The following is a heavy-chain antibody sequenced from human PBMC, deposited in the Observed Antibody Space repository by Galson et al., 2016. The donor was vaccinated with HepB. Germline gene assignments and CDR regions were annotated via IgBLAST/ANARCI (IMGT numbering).Heavy chain of an antibody. V-gene: IGHV3-64*02. D-gene: IGHD1-26*01. CDR3: ARKRGHSGSYYYYGLDV. J-gene: IGHJ6*02. CDR1: GFTFSSYA. CDR2: ISSNGVTT. Sequence: SLRLSCAASGFTFSSYAVRWVRQAPGKGLEYVSAISSNGVTTYFADSVKGRFTISRDNSKNTLYLQMGSLRAEDMAVYYCARKRGHSGSYYYYGLDVWGQGTTVTVSS.